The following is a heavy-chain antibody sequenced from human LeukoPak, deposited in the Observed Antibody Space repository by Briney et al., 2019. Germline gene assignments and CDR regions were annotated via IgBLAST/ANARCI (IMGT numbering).Heavy chain of an antibody. J-gene: IGHJ3*02. V-gene: IGHV4-59*01. CDR2: IYYSGST. Sequence: PSETLSLTCTVSGGSISSFYWSWIRQPPGKGLEWIRHIYYSGSTNYNPSLKSRVTISVDTSKNQFSLKLSSVTAADTAVYYCARSDYYGSGHDAFDIWGQGTMVTVSS. D-gene: IGHD3-10*01. CDR3: ARSDYYGSGHDAFDI. CDR1: GGSISSFY.